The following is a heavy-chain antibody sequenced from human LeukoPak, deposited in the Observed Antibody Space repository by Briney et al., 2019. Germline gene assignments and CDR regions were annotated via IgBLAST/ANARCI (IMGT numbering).Heavy chain of an antibody. CDR2: VYYSGST. Sequence: SETLSLTCTVSGGSISSYFWSWIRQPPGRGLEWIGYVYYSGSTNYNPSLKSRVTISVDTSKKQFSLKLSSATAADTAVYYCARVLDLSKRGLDAFDIWGQGTMVTVSS. D-gene: IGHD3-16*01. J-gene: IGHJ3*02. CDR3: ARVLDLSKRGLDAFDI. V-gene: IGHV4-59*01. CDR1: GGSISSYF.